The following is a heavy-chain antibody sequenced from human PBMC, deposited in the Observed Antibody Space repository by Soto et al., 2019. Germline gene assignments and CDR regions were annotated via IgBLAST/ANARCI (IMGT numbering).Heavy chain of an antibody. CDR3: VKDGINYYDSSGHWAY. J-gene: IGHJ4*02. CDR1: GFTFSSYT. D-gene: IGHD3-22*01. CDR2: ISSNGLNT. V-gene: IGHV3-64D*06. Sequence: GGSLRLSCSAPGFTFSSYTLHWVRQAPGKGLEYVSAISSNGLNTYYADSVKGRFTISRDNSKNTLYLQMSSLRTEDTAVYYCVKDGINYYDSSGHWAYWGQGTQVTVSS.